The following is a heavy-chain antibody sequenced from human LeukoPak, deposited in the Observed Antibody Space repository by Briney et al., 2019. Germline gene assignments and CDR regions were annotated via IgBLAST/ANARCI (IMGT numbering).Heavy chain of an antibody. D-gene: IGHD1-26*01. CDR3: ARVPGGSYFSAFDI. CDR2: IIPILGIA. V-gene: IGHV1-69*04. Sequence: ASVKVSCKASGGTFSSYAISWVRQAPGQGLEWMGRIIPILGIANYAQKFQGRVTITADKSTSTAYMELSSLRSGDTAVYYCARVPGGSYFSAFDIWGQGTMVTVSS. CDR1: GGTFSSYA. J-gene: IGHJ3*02.